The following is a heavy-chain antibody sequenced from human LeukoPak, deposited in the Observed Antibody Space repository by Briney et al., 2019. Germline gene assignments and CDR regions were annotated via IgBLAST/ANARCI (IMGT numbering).Heavy chain of an antibody. V-gene: IGHV4-30-4*08. CDR2: IYYSGST. CDR1: GGSISSGDYY. D-gene: IGHD4-23*01. CDR3: ASGGGNPGAFDI. J-gene: IGHJ3*02. Sequence: SETLSLTCTVSGGSISSGDYYWSWIRQPPGKGLEWIGYIYYSGSTYYDPSLKSRVTISVDTSKNQFSLKLSSVTAADTAVYYCASGGGNPGAFDIWGQGTMVTVSS.